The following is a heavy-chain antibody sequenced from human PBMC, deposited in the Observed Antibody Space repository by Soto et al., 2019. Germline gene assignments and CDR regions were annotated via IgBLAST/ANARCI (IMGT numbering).Heavy chain of an antibody. CDR1: GFSVSTSGVG. CDR2: IYWDDDK. V-gene: IGHV2-5*02. Sequence: QITLTESGPTLVKPTQTLTLTCTFSGFSVSTSGVGVGWIRQPPGKALEWLALIYWDDDKRYSPSLKSRLTSTKYTPNNQPVQTMTNLDRGDTATYYCAPGGSYYGIWFGPGVQGTLDTVSA. J-gene: IGHJ5*02. D-gene: IGHD3-9*01. CDR3: APGGSYYGIWFGP.